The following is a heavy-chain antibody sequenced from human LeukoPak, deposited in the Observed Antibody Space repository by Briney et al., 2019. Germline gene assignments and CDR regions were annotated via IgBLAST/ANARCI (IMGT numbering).Heavy chain of an antibody. J-gene: IGHJ4*02. CDR2: ISAYNGNT. V-gene: IGHV1-18*01. Sequence: ASVKVSCKASGGTFSSYAISWVRQAPGQGLEWMGWISAYNGNTNYAQKLQGRVTMTTDTSTSTAYMELRSLRSDDTAVYYCAVSFWSGYADYWGQGTLVTVSS. CDR1: GGTFSSYA. CDR3: AVSFWSGYADY. D-gene: IGHD3-3*01.